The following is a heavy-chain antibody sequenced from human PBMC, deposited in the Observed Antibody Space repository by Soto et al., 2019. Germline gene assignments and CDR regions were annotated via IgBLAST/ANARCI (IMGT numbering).Heavy chain of an antibody. CDR1: GLTFSIYV. CDR2: ISDSAGST. Sequence: PGGSMGLSCAASGLTFSIYVMSWVCKDPGKGLEWVSAISDSAGSTAYADSVKGRFSISRDNSQNTLYLQMNGLRAEDTAIYYCAKETYSTYGRFDYWGQGTLVTVSS. D-gene: IGHD4-4*01. V-gene: IGHV3-23*01. J-gene: IGHJ4*02. CDR3: AKETYSTYGRFDY.